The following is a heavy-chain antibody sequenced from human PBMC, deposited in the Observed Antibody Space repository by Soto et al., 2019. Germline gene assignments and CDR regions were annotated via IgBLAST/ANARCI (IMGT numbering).Heavy chain of an antibody. CDR2: INHSGST. J-gene: IGHJ6*02. V-gene: IGHV4-34*01. Sequence: PSETLSLTCAVYGGSFSGYYWSWIRQPPGKGLEWIGEINHSGSTNYNPSLKSRVTISVDTSKNQFSLKLSSVTAADTAVYYCARGAIAARRNPMDVWGQGTTVTVYS. CDR3: ARGAIAARRNPMDV. CDR1: GGSFSGYY. D-gene: IGHD6-6*01.